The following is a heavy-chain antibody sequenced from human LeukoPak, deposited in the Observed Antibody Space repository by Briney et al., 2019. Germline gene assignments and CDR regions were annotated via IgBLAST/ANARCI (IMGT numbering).Heavy chain of an antibody. CDR2: IHTSGDT. J-gene: IGHJ6*03. CDR3: ARHAADYYYMDV. CDR1: GDSIRNYY. Sequence: SETLSLTCTVSGDSIRNYYWSWIRQLPGKGLEWIAFIHTSGDTNYNPSLKTRATISVDMSKNQFSLRLGSVTAADTAVYYCARHAADYYYMDVWGQGTTVTVSS. V-gene: IGHV4-4*09. D-gene: IGHD6-25*01.